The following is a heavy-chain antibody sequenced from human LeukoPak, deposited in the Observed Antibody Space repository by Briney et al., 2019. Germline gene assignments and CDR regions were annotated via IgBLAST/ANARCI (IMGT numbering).Heavy chain of an antibody. CDR2: IYYSGIT. CDR1: CGSISRSSYY. V-gene: IGHV4-39*07. J-gene: IGHJ4*02. Sequence: SDTLSLTCTLSCGSISRSSYYCGWIRQPPRKGLEWIGIIYYSGITYYNPSFKSRVTISVDTSKNQFSLKLSSVTAADTAVYYCARARAYSGCHGRDFDYWGQGTLVTVSS. CDR3: ARARAYSGCHGRDFDY. D-gene: IGHD1-26*01.